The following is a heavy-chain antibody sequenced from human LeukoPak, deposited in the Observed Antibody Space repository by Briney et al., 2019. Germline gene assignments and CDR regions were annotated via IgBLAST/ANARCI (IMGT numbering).Heavy chain of an antibody. D-gene: IGHD2-8*02. Sequence: ASVKVSCKSFGYTFTNYLLHWVRQAPGQGLEWVGRIAPSVDTTNYAQKFRGRVTMTRDTSTSTVYMELSSLRSDDTAIYYCVREESGGYFDYWGQGTLVTVSS. V-gene: IGHV1-46*01. CDR3: VREESGGYFDY. J-gene: IGHJ4*02. CDR1: GYTFTNYL. CDR2: IAPSVDTT.